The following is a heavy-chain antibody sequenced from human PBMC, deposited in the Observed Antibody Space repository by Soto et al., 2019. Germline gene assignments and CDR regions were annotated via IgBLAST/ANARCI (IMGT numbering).Heavy chain of an antibody. J-gene: IGHJ5*02. CDR3: ACLGGLEWLSKEYNWFDP. V-gene: IGHV1-58*01. Sequence: GASVKVSCKASGFTFTTSAVQWVRQARGQRLEWIGWIVVGSGNTNYAQKFQERVTITRDMSTSTAYMELSSLRSEDTAVYYCACLGGLEWLSKEYNWFDPWGQGTLVTVSS. CDR2: IVVGSGNT. CDR1: GFTFTTSA. D-gene: IGHD3-3*01.